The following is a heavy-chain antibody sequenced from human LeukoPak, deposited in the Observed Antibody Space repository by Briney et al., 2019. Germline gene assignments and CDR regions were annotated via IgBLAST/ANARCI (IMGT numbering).Heavy chain of an antibody. D-gene: IGHD3-10*01. CDR2: ISYDGSNK. V-gene: IGHV3-30*04. J-gene: IGHJ4*02. CDR3: ARDHYYGSGSYTAFDF. CDR1: GFSFSNYA. Sequence: GGSLRLSCAASGFSFSNYAIHWVRQAPGKGLERVAVISYDGSNKYYADSVKGRFTISRDNSKNTLYLQVNSLRGEDTAVYYCARDHYYGSGSYTAFDFWGQGTLVTVSS.